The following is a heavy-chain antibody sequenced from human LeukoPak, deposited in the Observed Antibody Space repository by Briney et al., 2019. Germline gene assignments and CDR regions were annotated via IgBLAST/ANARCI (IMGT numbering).Heavy chain of an antibody. D-gene: IGHD6-13*01. Sequence: SETLSLTCAVYGGSFSGYYWNWIRQPPGKGLEWIGEINHSGSTNYNPSLKSRVTISLDTSKNQFSLKLSSVTAADTAIYYCAGGPPRYSSSWYGDYWGQGTLVTVSS. CDR2: INHSGST. J-gene: IGHJ4*02. V-gene: IGHV4-34*01. CDR1: GGSFSGYY. CDR3: AGGPPRYSSSWYGDY.